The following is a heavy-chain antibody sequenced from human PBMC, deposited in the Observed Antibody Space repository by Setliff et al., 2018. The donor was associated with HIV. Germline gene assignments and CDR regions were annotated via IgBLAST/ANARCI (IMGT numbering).Heavy chain of an antibody. V-gene: IGHV1-2*02. CDR3: AKPSLEWSPNWLDP. Sequence: ASVKVSCKTSGYTFTGYYVHWVRQAPGQGLEWMGWINPNNGDTNYAQKFQGRVTMTRDTSISTAYMELSSLKSDDTAVYYCAKPSLEWSPNWLDPWGQGTLVTVSS. D-gene: IGHD3-3*01. CDR1: GYTFTGYY. J-gene: IGHJ5*02. CDR2: INPNNGDT.